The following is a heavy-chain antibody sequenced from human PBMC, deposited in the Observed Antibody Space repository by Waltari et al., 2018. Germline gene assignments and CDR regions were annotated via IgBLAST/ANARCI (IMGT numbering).Heavy chain of an antibody. J-gene: IGHJ4*02. V-gene: IGHV4-4*02. CDR2: IYHSGGT. D-gene: IGHD6-19*01. Sequence: QVQLQESGPGLVKPSGTLSLTCAVSGGSISSSNWWSWVRQPPGKGLEWIGEIYHSGGTNYNPCLKSRVTISVDKSKNQFSLKLSSVTAADTAVYYCAREGDRVIAVAGTGHFDYWGQGTLVTVSS. CDR3: AREGDRVIAVAGTGHFDY. CDR1: GGSISSSNW.